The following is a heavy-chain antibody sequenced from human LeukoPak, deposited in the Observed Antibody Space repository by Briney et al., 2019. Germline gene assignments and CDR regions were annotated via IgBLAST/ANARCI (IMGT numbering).Heavy chain of an antibody. CDR2: ISHSGST. CDR1: GGSISSSNW. V-gene: IGHV4-4*02. D-gene: IGHD1-1*01. J-gene: IGHJ4*02. CDR3: ARVTGTTPFDC. Sequence: SETLSLTCAVSGGSISSSNWWSWVRQSPGKGLEWIGEISHSGSTNYNPSLESRVAISVDKSKNQFSLKLTSVTAADTAVYFCARVTGTTPFDCWGQGTLVTVSS.